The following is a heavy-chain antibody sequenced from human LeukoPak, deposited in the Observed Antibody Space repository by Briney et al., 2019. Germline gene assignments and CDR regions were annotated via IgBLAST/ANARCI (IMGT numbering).Heavy chain of an antibody. D-gene: IGHD5-12*01. V-gene: IGHV1-2*02. CDR3: ARRLVATIALDP. CDR2: INPNSGGT. Sequence: ASVKVSCKASGYTFTGYYMHWVRQAPGQGLEWMGWINPNSGGTNYAQKFQGRVTMTRDTSISTAYMELSRLRSDDTAVYYCARRLVATIALDPWGQGTLVTVSS. CDR1: GYTFTGYY. J-gene: IGHJ5*02.